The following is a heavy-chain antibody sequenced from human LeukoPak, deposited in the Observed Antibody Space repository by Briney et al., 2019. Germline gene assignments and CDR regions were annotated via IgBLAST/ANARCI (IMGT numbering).Heavy chain of an antibody. CDR3: ARPLSGSYEYYFDY. CDR2: INHSGST. Sequence: SETLSLTCAVYGGSFSGYYWSWIRQPPGKGLEWIGEINHSGSTNYNPSLKSRVTISVDTSKNQFSLKLSSVTAADTAVYYCARPLSGSYEYYFDYWGQGTLVTASS. V-gene: IGHV4-34*01. CDR1: GGSFSGYY. D-gene: IGHD1-26*01. J-gene: IGHJ4*02.